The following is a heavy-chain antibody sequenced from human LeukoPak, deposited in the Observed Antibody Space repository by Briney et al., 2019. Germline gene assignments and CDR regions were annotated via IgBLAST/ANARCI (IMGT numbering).Heavy chain of an antibody. CDR2: IYPDDSNT. Sequence: GESLKISCRVSGYRFTYDWIGWVRQLPGQGLEWVGIIYPDDSNTRYSPSFEGQVTISADKSINTAYLQWNSLKASDTAMYYCATSTFGGGYYYYYMDVWGMGTSVIVSS. CDR3: ATSTFGGGYYYYYMDV. D-gene: IGHD3-16*01. J-gene: IGHJ6*03. V-gene: IGHV5-51*01. CDR1: GYRFTYDW.